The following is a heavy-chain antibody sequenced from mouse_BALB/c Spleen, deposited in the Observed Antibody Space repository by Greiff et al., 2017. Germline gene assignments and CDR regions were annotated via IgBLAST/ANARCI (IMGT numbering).Heavy chain of an antibody. D-gene: IGHD1-1*01. CDR1: GYSITSDYA. Sequence: EVQLQQSGPGLVKPSQSLSLTCTVTGYSITSDYAWNWIRQFPGNKLEWMGYISYSGSTSYNPSLKSRISITRDTSKNQFFLQLNSVTTEDTATYYCARYYGSSYMPYWGQGTLVTVSA. CDR2: ISYSGST. CDR3: ARYYGSSYMPY. J-gene: IGHJ3*01. V-gene: IGHV3-2*02.